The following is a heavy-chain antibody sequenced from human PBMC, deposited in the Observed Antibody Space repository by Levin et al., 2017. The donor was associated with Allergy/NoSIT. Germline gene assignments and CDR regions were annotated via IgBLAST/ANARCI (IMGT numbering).Heavy chain of an antibody. D-gene: IGHD3-10*01. CDR2: IYYSGST. Sequence: PSETLSLTCTVSGGSISSSTYYWGWIRQPPGTGLEWIGSIYYSGSTYYNPSLKSRVTISVDTSKNQFSLKLSSVTAADTAVYYCARRGGHYVSGSPFDYWGQGTLVTVSS. CDR3: ARRGGHYVSGSPFDY. J-gene: IGHJ4*02. CDR1: GGSISSSTYY. V-gene: IGHV4-39*01.